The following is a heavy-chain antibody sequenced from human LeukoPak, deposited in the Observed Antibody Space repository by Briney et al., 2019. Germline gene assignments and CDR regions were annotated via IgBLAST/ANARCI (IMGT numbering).Heavy chain of an antibody. D-gene: IGHD3-16*01. CDR1: GGSISSSSYY. CDR3: ARGGLSPIDF. J-gene: IGHJ4*02. CDR2: IYYSGST. V-gene: IGHV4-39*07. Sequence: SETLSLTCTVSGGSISSSSYYWGWIRQPPGKGLEWIGSIYYSGSTYYNPSLKSRVTISVDTSKNQFSLKLSSVTAADTAVYYCARGGLSPIDFWGQGTLVIVSS.